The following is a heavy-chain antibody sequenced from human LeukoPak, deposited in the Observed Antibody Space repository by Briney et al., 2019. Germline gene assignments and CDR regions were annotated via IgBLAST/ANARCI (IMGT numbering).Heavy chain of an antibody. Sequence: GGSLSLSCAASGFTFSSYAMSWVRQAPGKGLEWVSAISGSGGSTYYADSVKGRFTISRDNSKNTLYPQMNSLRAEDTAVYYCAKGLGSGYYYYYYYMDVWGKGTTVTVSS. V-gene: IGHV3-23*01. J-gene: IGHJ6*03. CDR3: AKGLGSGYYYYYYYMDV. CDR1: GFTFSSYA. D-gene: IGHD3-22*01. CDR2: ISGSGGST.